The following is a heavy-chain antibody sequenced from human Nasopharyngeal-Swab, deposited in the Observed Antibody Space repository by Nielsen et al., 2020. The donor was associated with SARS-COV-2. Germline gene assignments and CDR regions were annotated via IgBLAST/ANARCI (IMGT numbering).Heavy chain of an antibody. Sequence: SETLSLTCAVYVGSFSGYYWTWIRQPPGEGLEWIGEINHSGRTKYNPSLKSRVTISVDTSKNQFSLKLNSVIAADTAVYYCARGEWSSGSFDYWGQGTLVTVSS. CDR3: ARGEWSSGSFDY. CDR1: VGSFSGYY. D-gene: IGHD3-22*01. CDR2: INHSGRT. V-gene: IGHV4-34*01. J-gene: IGHJ4*02.